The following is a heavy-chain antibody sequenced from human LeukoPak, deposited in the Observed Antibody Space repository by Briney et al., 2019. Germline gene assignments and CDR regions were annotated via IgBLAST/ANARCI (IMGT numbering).Heavy chain of an antibody. Sequence: PSETLSVTCTVSGGSISSSDYYWGWIRQPPGERLEWIGTIYYNGNTYYNPSLQSRVIISVDTSKNQFSLKLTSVTAPDTAVYYCARTVGTHRFDYWGQGILVTVSS. J-gene: IGHJ4*02. V-gene: IGHV4-39*01. D-gene: IGHD4-23*01. CDR3: ARTVGTHRFDY. CDR2: IYYNGNT. CDR1: GGSISSSDYY.